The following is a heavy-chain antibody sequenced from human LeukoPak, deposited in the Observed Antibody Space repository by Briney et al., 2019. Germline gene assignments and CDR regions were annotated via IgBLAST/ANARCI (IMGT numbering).Heavy chain of an antibody. V-gene: IGHV3-66*01. CDR1: GFTFSSYA. CDR3: ARDRMGYYYFDY. J-gene: IGHJ4*02. Sequence: GGSLRLSCAASGFTFSSYAMSWVRQAPGKGLEWVSVIYSGGSTYYADSVKGRFTISRDNSKNTLYLQMNSLRAEDTAVYYCARDRMGYYYFDYWGQGTLVTVSS. D-gene: IGHD1-26*01. CDR2: IYSGGST.